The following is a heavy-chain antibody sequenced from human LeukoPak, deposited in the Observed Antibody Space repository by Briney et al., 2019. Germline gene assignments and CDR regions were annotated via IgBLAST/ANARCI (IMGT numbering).Heavy chain of an antibody. D-gene: IGHD3-10*01. CDR1: GFTFSNYW. V-gene: IGHV3-7*01. CDR3: AKDIHYFQSEY. Sequence: GGSLRLSCTASGFTFSNYWMTWVRQAPGKGLEWVASIKQDGSEKQYVGSVRGRFTISRDNAKNVLDLQMDSLTAEDTALYYCAKDIHYFQSEYWGQGTLVTVSS. CDR2: IKQDGSEK. J-gene: IGHJ4*02.